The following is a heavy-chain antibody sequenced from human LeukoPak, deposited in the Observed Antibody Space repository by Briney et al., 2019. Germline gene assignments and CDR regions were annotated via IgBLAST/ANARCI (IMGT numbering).Heavy chain of an antibody. CDR2: IYHSGST. D-gene: IGHD3-10*01. J-gene: IGHJ4*02. V-gene: IGHV4-34*01. Sequence: PSETLSLTCAVYGGSFSGYYWSWIRQPPGKGLEWIGSIYHSGSTYYNPSLKSRVTISVDTSKNQCSLKLSSVTAADTAVYYCARLPPYGSGRGDYWGQGTLVTVSS. CDR3: ARLPPYGSGRGDY. CDR1: GGSFSGYY.